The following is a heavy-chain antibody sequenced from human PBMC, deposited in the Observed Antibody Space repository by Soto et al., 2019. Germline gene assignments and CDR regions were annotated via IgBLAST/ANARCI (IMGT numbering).Heavy chain of an antibody. CDR2: ISYEGSNT. CDR1: GFSFDTYG. V-gene: IGHV3-30-3*01. Sequence: GGSLRLSCVASGFSFDTYGIHWVRQAPGKGLQWVALISYEGSNTYYADSVRGRFTISRDNSKNTLYLQMNTLRPEDTGVYYCARVTPGNNLYYFSGLDFWGQGTSVTVSS. J-gene: IGHJ6*02. CDR3: ARVTPGNNLYYFSGLDF. D-gene: IGHD1-1*01.